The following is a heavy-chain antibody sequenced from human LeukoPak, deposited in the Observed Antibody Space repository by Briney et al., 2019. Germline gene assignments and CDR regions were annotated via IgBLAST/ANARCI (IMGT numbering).Heavy chain of an antibody. J-gene: IGHJ5*01. D-gene: IGHD6-19*01. CDR1: GFTVSSNY. CDR3: ASLSLYSSGWFDC. CDR2: IYSGGST. V-gene: IGHV3-66*01. Sequence: PGGSLRLSCAASGFTVSSNYMSWVRQAPGKGLEWVSDIYSGGSTYYAVSVKGRFTISRDNSKSTLYLQMKSLRAEDTAVYYCASLSLYSSGWFDCWGQGAMVTVCS.